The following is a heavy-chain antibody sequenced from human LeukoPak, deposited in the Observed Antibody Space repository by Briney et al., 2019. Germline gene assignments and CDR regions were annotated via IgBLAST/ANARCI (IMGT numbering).Heavy chain of an antibody. V-gene: IGHV4-30-2*01. J-gene: IGHJ3*02. CDR2: IYHSGST. CDR1: GGSISSGGYY. CDR3: ARGSEGTSFWSGYHGAFDI. D-gene: IGHD3-3*01. Sequence: PSETLSLTCTVSGGSISSGGYYWSWIRQPPGKGLEWIGYIYHSGSTYYNPSLKSRVTISVDRSKNQFSLKLSSVTAADTAVYYCARGSEGTSFWSGYHGAFDIWGQGTMVTVSS.